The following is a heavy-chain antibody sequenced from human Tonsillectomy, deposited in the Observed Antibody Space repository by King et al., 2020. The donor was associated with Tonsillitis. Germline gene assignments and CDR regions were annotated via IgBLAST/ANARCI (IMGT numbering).Heavy chain of an antibody. CDR1: GFTFDDYA. J-gene: IGHJ4*02. Sequence: VQLVESGGGLVQPGRSLRLSCAASGFTFDDYAMHWVRQAPGKGLEWVSGISWNSGCIGYADSVKGRFTISRDNAKNSLYLQMTTLRAEDTALYYCAKDRGGGSGITIGTYYLDSWGQGTLVTVSS. CDR3: AKDRGGGSGITIGTYYLDS. V-gene: IGHV3-9*01. CDR2: ISWNSGCI. D-gene: IGHD3-10*01.